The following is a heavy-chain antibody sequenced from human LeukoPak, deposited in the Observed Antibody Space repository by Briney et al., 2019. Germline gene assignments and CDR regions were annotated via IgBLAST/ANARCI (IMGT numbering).Heavy chain of an antibody. V-gene: IGHV1-69*13. J-gene: IGHJ4*02. D-gene: IGHD1-26*01. Sequence: SVKVSCKASGGTFSSYAISWVRQAPGQGLGWMGGIIPIFGTANYAQKFQGRVTITADESTSTAYMELSSLRSDDTAVYYCARDLLRWDLPYFDYWGQGTLVTVSS. CDR2: IIPIFGTA. CDR3: ARDLLRWDLPYFDY. CDR1: GGTFSSYA.